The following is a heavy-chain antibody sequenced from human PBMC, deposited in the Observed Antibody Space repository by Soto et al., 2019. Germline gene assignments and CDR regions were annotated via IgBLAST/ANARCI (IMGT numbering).Heavy chain of an antibody. J-gene: IGHJ5*02. CDR1: GGSFSGYY. D-gene: IGHD3-10*01. CDR3: ARAKRYGSGSYHRSNWFDP. CDR2: INHSGST. V-gene: IGHV4-34*01. Sequence: QVQLQQWGAGLLKPSETLSLTCAVYGGSFSGYYWSWIRQPPGKGLEWIGEINHSGSTNYNPSLKSRVTISVDTSKNQFSLKLSSVTAADTAVYYCARAKRYGSGSYHRSNWFDPWGQGTLVTVSS.